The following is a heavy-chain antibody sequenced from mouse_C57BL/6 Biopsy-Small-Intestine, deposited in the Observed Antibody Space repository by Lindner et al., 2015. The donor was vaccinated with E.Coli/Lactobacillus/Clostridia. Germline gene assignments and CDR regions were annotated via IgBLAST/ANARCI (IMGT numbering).Heavy chain of an antibody. D-gene: IGHD1-1*01. V-gene: IGHV1-4*01. CDR1: GYTFTSYT. CDR2: INPSSGYT. Sequence: VQLQESGAELARPGASVKMSCKASGYTFTSYTMHWVKQRPGQGLEWIGYINPSSGYTKYNQKFKDKATLTADKSSSTAYMQLSSLTSEDSAVYYCAREVTTVVTPLDVWGTGTAVTVSS. J-gene: IGHJ1*03. CDR3: AREVTTVVTPLDV.